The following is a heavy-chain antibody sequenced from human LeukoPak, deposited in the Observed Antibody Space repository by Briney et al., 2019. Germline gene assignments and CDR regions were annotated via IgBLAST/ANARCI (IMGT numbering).Heavy chain of an antibody. Sequence: ASVKVSCKASGYTFTGYYMHWVRQAPGQGLEWMGWINPNSGGTNYAQKFQGRVTMTRDTSISTAYMELSRLRSDDTAVYYCAGEVGVVVPAAINWFDPWGQGTLVTVSS. CDR3: AGEVGVVVPAAINWFDP. J-gene: IGHJ5*02. CDR1: GYTFTGYY. CDR2: INPNSGGT. D-gene: IGHD2-2*01. V-gene: IGHV1-2*02.